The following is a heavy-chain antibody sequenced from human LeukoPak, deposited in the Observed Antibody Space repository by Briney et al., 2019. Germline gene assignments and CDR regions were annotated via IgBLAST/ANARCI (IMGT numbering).Heavy chain of an antibody. CDR2: INPNSGGT. J-gene: IGHJ6*03. D-gene: IGHD2-2*01. V-gene: IGHV1-2*02. CDR3: ARVLSPEYQLLSSLTDYYIDV. CDR1: GYTFTGYY. Sequence: ASVKVSCKASGYTFTGYYMHWVRQAPGQGLEWMGWINPNSGGTNYAQKFQGRVTMTRDTSISTAYMELSRLRSDDTAVYYCARVLSPEYQLLSSLTDYYIDVWGKGTTVTVSS.